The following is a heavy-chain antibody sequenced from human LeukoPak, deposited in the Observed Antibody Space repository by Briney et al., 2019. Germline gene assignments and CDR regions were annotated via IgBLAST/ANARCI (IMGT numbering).Heavy chain of an antibody. J-gene: IGHJ4*02. CDR1: GFTFSTYR. CDR3: ARVKMDSTGWYYYFDF. CDR2: ISTPGSAV. V-gene: IGHV3-21*01. Sequence: GGSLRLSCAASGFTFSTYRMNWVRQAPGKGLEWVSSISTPGSAVYYADSVKGRFTILRDNAQKSLFLQMNSLRDEDTAVYFCARVKMDSTGWYYYFDFWGQGTLVTVSS. D-gene: IGHD6-19*01.